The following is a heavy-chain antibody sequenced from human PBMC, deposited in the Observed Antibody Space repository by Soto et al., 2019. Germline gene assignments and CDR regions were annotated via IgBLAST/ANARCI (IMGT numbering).Heavy chain of an antibody. CDR1: GFTFSGYS. CDR2: ISSSSSTI. D-gene: IGHD3-10*01. Sequence: EVQLVESGGGLVQPGGSLRLSCAASGFTFSGYSMNWVRQAPGKGLEWVSYISSSSSTIYYADSVKGRFTISRDKAKNSLYLQMNSLRAEDTAVYYCARVGITMLRGVIRTPIRDWNFDLWGRCTLVTVSS. J-gene: IGHJ2*01. V-gene: IGHV3-48*01. CDR3: ARVGITMLRGVIRTPIRDWNFDL.